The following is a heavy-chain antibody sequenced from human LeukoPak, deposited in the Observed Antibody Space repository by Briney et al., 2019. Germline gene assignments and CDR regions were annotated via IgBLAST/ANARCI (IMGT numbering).Heavy chain of an antibody. CDR3: ARGLSQFGELSDASSY. CDR2: ISAYNGNT. CDR1: GYTFTSYY. D-gene: IGHD3-10*01. V-gene: IGHV1-18*04. Sequence: ASVKVSCKASGYTFTSYYMHWVRQAPGQGLEWMGWISAYNGNTNYAQKLQGRVTMTRDTSTSTAYMELRSLRSDDTAVYYCARGLSQFGELSDASSYWGQGTLVTVSS. J-gene: IGHJ4*02.